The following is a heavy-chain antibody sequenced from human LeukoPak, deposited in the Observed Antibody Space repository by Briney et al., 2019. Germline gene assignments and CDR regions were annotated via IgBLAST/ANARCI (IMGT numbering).Heavy chain of an antibody. D-gene: IGHD2-21*02. CDR3: ARHLAYCGGDCYSLDAFDI. V-gene: IGHV4-59*08. CDR1: GGSISSYY. CDR2: IYYSGST. Sequence: PSETLSLTCTVSGGSISSYYWSWIRQPPGKGLEWIGYIYYSGSTNYNPSLKSRVTISVDTSKNQFSLKLSSVTAADTAVYYCARHLAYCGGDCYSLDAFDIWGQGTMVTVSS. J-gene: IGHJ3*02.